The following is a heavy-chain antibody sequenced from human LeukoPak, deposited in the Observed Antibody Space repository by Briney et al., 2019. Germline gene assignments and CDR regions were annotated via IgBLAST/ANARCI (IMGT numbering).Heavy chain of an antibody. Sequence: GASLRLSCAASGFTFSNYAMSWVRQAPGKGLGWASAILGSGGSTYYADSVKGRFTVSRDNSKSTLYLQMNSLRAEDTALYYCAKWGDYDVLTGYYVPDYWGRGTLVTVSS. CDR2: ILGSGGST. CDR1: GFTFSNYA. J-gene: IGHJ4*02. CDR3: AKWGDYDVLTGYYVPDY. V-gene: IGHV3-23*01. D-gene: IGHD3-9*01.